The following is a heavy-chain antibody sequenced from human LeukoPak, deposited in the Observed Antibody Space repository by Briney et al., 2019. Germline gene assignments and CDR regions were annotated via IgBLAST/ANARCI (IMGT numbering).Heavy chain of an antibody. D-gene: IGHD6-19*01. J-gene: IGHJ4*02. Sequence: GGSLRLSCAASGFTFSSYAMSWVRQAPGKGLESVSAISGSGGSTYYADSVKGRFTISRDNSKNTLYLQMNSLRAEDTAVYYCAKDVTYSSGWYYFDYWGQGTLVTVSS. V-gene: IGHV3-23*01. CDR1: GFTFSSYA. CDR2: ISGSGGST. CDR3: AKDVTYSSGWYYFDY.